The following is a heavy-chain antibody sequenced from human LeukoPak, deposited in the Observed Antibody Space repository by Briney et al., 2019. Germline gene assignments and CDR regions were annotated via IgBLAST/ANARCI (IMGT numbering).Heavy chain of an antibody. J-gene: IGHJ4*02. Sequence: PSETLSLTCAVYGGSFSGYYWSWIRQPPGKGLEWIGEINHSGSTNYNPSLKSRVTISVDTSKNQFSLKLSSVTAADTAVYYCARRDSYNYNFDYWGQGTLVAVSS. V-gene: IGHV4-34*01. CDR2: INHSGST. D-gene: IGHD5-24*01. CDR1: GGSFSGYY. CDR3: ARRDSYNYNFDY.